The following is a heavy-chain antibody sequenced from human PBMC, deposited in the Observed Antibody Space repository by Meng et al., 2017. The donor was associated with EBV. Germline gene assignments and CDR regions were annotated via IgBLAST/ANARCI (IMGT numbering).Heavy chain of an antibody. Sequence: QSRGCGPGQGKPSETLSLTCTVSGDSISSFYYWGWIRQPPGRGLEWIGSVHYTGSTYYSPSLKSRVTVSVDTSKNQFSLRLTSVTAADTAVYYCARPFPSWQSPRLDPFGAWGQGTLVTVSS. CDR3: ARPFPSWQSPRLDPFGA. D-gene: IGHD6-19*01. V-gene: IGHV4-39*01. CDR1: GDSISSFYY. CDR2: VHYTGST. J-gene: IGHJ5*02.